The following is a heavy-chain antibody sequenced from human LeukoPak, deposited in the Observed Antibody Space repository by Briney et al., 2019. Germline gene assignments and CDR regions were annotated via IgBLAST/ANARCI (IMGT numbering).Heavy chain of an antibody. D-gene: IGHD3-16*01. CDR3: AKYGSGQLWLLGWYFDF. J-gene: IGHJ2*01. V-gene: IGHV3-23*01. CDR1: GDTFYNYA. CDR2: IIHDGAST. Sequence: GGSLRLSCAASGDTFYNYAVTWVRQAPGKGLEWVSSIIHDGASTHYADSVKGRFTISRDNSKNTVFLQMDNLRAEDTAVYFCAKYGSGQLWLLGWYFDFWGRGTLVSVSS.